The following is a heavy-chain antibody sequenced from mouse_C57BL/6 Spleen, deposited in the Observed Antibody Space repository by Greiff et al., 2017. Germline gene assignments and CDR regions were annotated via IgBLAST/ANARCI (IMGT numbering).Heavy chain of an antibody. V-gene: IGHV1-64*01. D-gene: IGHD2-3*01. CDR3: ARDGYYPDYFDY. CDR1: GYTFTSYW. Sequence: QVQLKQPGAELVKPGASVKLSCKASGYTFTSYWMHWVKQRPGQGLEWIGMIHPNSGSTNYNEKFKSKATLTVDKSSSTAYMQLSSLTSEDSAVYYCARDGYYPDYFDYWGQGTTLTVSS. J-gene: IGHJ2*01. CDR2: IHPNSGST.